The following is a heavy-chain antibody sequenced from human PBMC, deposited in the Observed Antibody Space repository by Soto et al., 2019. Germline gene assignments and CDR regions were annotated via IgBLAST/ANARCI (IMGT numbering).Heavy chain of an antibody. Sequence: GASVKVSCKASGYTFTNYYIHWARQATGQGLEWMGVINPTGGRASYAPKFQGRVTLTRDTSTSTAYMELSSLRSDDTAVYFCSRLTTMVREINDDPFDFWGQGTLVTVSS. CDR1: GYTFTNYY. D-gene: IGHD3-10*01. V-gene: IGHV1-46*03. CDR3: SRLTTMVREINDDPFDF. J-gene: IGHJ4*03. CDR2: INPTGGRA.